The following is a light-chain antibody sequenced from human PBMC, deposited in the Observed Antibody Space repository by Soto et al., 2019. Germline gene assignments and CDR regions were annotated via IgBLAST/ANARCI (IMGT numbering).Light chain of an antibody. J-gene: IGKJ1*01. Sequence: EIVLTQSPDTLSLSPGEGATLSCRASQTVPGNYLAWLQQRPGQPPRLLIYGASSRATGIPDRFRGSGSGTDFILTISRLEHEDFAVYYGLQYTSPPWTLGQGTRVE. V-gene: IGKV3-20*01. CDR1: QTVPGNY. CDR3: LQYTSPPWT. CDR2: GAS.